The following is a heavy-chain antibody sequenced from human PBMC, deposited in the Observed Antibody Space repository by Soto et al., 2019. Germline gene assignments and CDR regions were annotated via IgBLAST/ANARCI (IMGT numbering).Heavy chain of an antibody. J-gene: IGHJ5*02. CDR1: GYTFTSFP. Sequence: ASVKVSCKASGYTFTSFPMYWVRQAPGQRLEWMGWINAGNGNTKYSQKFQGRVNITRDTSASTAYMELSSLRSEDTAVYYCARAAAPGYNWFDPWGQGTLVTVSS. D-gene: IGHD1-1*01. V-gene: IGHV1-3*01. CDR2: INAGNGNT. CDR3: ARAAAPGYNWFDP.